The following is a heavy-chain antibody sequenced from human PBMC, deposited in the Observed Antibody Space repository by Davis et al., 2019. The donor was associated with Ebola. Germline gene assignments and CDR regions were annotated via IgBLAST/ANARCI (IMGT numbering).Heavy chain of an antibody. CDR3: ARHLLYYYGSGSYGAFDI. D-gene: IGHD3-10*01. V-gene: IGHV4-59*08. CDR2: IYYSGST. CDR1: GGSISSHY. J-gene: IGHJ3*02. Sequence: PSETLSLTCTVSGGSISSHYWSWIRQPPGKGLEWIGYIYYSGSTNYNPSLKSRVTISVDTSKNQFSLKLSSVTAADTAVYYCARHLLYYYGSGSYGAFDIWGQGTMVTVSS.